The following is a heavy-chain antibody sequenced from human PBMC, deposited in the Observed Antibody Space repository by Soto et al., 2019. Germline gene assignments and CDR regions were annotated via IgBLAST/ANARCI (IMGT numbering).Heavy chain of an antibody. CDR1: GASISTYY. D-gene: IGHD2-15*01. J-gene: IGHJ5*02. CDR3: ARDLKEYCSDGKCNWFDP. Sequence: PSETLSLTCPVSGASISTYYLSWIRQPPGKGLEWIGYISYSGSTNYNPSLKSRVTISFDASKNEISLQVRSATAADAAVYYCARDLKEYCSDGKCNWFDPWGQGTLVTVSS. CDR2: ISYSGST. V-gene: IGHV4-59*01.